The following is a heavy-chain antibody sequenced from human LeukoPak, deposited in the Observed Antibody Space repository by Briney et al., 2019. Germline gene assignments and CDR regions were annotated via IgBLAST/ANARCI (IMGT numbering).Heavy chain of an antibody. D-gene: IGHD2-2*01. V-gene: IGHV4-34*01. CDR3: ARGRWRYCSSTSCPQYNWFDP. CDR1: GGSFSGYY. J-gene: IGHJ5*02. CDR2: INHSGST. Sequence: SETLSLTCAVYGGSFSGYYWSWIRQPPGKGLEWIGEINHSGSTNYNPPLKSRVTISVDTSKNQFSLKLSSVTAADTAVYYCARGRWRYCSSTSCPQYNWFDPWGQGTLVTVSS.